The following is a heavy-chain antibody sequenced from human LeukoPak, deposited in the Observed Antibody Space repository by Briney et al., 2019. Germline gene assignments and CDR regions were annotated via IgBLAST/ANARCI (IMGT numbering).Heavy chain of an antibody. J-gene: IGHJ5*02. CDR1: GFTFSSYS. Sequence: GGSLRLSCAASGFTFSSYSMNWVRQAPGKGLEWVSSISSSSSYIYYADSVKGRFTISRDNAKSSLYLQMNSLRAEDTAVYYCAKDPYSSSWYDWFDPWGQGTLVTVSS. D-gene: IGHD6-13*01. V-gene: IGHV3-21*01. CDR2: ISSSSSYI. CDR3: AKDPYSSSWYDWFDP.